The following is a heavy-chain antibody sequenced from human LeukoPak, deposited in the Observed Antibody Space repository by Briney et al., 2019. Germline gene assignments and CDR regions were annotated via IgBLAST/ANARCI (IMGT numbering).Heavy chain of an antibody. CDR3: AKGFFPLIPSPAPHDY. Sequence: GGSLRLSCAASGFTFSDYYMSWIRQAPGKGLEWVSYISSSGSTIYYADSVKGRFTISRDNAKNSLYLQMNSLRAEDTAVYYCAKGFFPLIPSPAPHDYWGQGTLVTVSS. D-gene: IGHD2-2*02. CDR1: GFTFSDYY. CDR2: ISSSGSTI. J-gene: IGHJ4*02. V-gene: IGHV3-11*01.